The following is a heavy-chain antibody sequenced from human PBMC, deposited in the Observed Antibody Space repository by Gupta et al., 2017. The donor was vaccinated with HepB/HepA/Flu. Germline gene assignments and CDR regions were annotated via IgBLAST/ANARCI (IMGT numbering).Heavy chain of an antibody. Sequence: QVQLQQWGAGLLKPSETLSLTCAVYGGSFSGYYWSWLRQPPGKGLEWIGEINHSGSTNYNPSLKSRVTISVDTSKNQFSLKLSSVTAADTAVYYCARSVPPQDRYCSSTSCYRAYYYYYYMDVWGKGTTVTVSS. CDR3: ARSVPPQDRYCSSTSCYRAYYYYYYMDV. CDR1: GGSFSGYY. CDR2: INHSGST. J-gene: IGHJ6*03. V-gene: IGHV4-34*01. D-gene: IGHD2-2*02.